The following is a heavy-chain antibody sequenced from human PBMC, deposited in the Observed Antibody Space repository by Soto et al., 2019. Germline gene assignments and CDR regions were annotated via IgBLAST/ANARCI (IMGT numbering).Heavy chain of an antibody. Sequence: GGSLRLSCSVSGFTFSNYAMHWVRQAPGKGLEYVSGITSEGDRTWHADSVKDRFTISRDNSANTLFLQMSSLRVEDTAIYFSVTGHRPLGLYFAFWGPGSLVT. V-gene: IGHV3-64D*06. CDR3: VTGHRPLGLYFAF. CDR1: GFTFSNYA. J-gene: IGHJ4*01. D-gene: IGHD3-9*01. CDR2: ITSEGDRT.